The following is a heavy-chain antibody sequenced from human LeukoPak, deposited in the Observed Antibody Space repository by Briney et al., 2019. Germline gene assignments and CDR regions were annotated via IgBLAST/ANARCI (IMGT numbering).Heavy chain of an antibody. CDR2: ISGSGGRT. V-gene: IGHV3-23*01. CDR3: AKRGVVIRVILVGFNKEAYYFDS. D-gene: IGHD3-22*01. CDR1: GITLSNYG. J-gene: IGHJ4*02. Sequence: GGSLRLSYTVSGITLSNYGMSWVRQAPGKGLEWVAGISGSGGRTNYADSVKGRFTVSRDNPKNTLYLQMNSLRAEDTAVYFCAKRGVVIRVILVGFNKEAYYFDSWGQGALVTVSS.